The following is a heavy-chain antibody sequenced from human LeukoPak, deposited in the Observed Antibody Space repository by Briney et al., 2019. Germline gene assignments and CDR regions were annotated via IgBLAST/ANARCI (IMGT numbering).Heavy chain of an antibody. D-gene: IGHD3-22*01. CDR3: ARGRGYYDSSGYYYPTFDY. V-gene: IGHV4-34*01. CDR1: GGSFSGYY. CDR2: INHSGST. J-gene: IGHJ4*02. Sequence: KPSETLSLTCAVYGGSFSGYYWSWIRQPPGKGLEWIGEINHSGSTNYNPSLKSRVTISVDTSKNQFSLKLSSVTAADTAVYYCARGRGYYDSSGYYYPTFDYWGQGTLVTVPS.